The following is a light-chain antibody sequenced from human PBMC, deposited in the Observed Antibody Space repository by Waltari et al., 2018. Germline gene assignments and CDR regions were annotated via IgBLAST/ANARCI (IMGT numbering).Light chain of an antibody. V-gene: IGLV1-51*02. CDR3: GTWDSSRKWV. CDR2: ENN. J-gene: IGLJ3*02. CDR1: SSNIRNNY. Sequence: QSVLTQPPSVSAAPGQKVTISCSGSSSNIRNNYVSWYQQLPGTAPKLLIYENNKRPSGIPDRFSGSKSGTSATLGITGLQTGDEADYYCGTWDSSRKWVFGGGTKLTVL.